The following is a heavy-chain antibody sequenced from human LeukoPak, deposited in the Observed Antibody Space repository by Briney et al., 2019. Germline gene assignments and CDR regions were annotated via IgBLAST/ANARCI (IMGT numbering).Heavy chain of an antibody. J-gene: IGHJ5*02. Sequence: SETLSLTCAVYGGSFSGYYWSWIRQPPGKGLEWIGEIKHSGSTNYNPSFKSRVTISVDTSKNQFSLKLSSVTAADTAVYYCARGLPYYYDSSGYYYEPPSFWFDPWGQGTLVTVSS. V-gene: IGHV4-34*01. CDR1: GGSFSGYY. CDR2: IKHSGST. CDR3: ARGLPYYYDSSGYYYEPPSFWFDP. D-gene: IGHD3-22*01.